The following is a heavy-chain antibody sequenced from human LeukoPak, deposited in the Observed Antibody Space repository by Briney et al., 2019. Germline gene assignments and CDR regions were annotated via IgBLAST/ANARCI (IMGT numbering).Heavy chain of an antibody. J-gene: IGHJ4*02. CDR2: ISAYNGNT. D-gene: IGHD1-26*01. CDR3: ARDAQLYSGSPYYFDY. V-gene: IGHV1-18*01. CDR1: GYTFTNCG. Sequence: ASVKVSCEASGYTFTNCGFNWVRQAPGQGLEWMGWISAYNGNTNYAQNLQGRVTMTTGTSTSTAYMELRSLRSDDTAVYYCARDAQLYSGSPYYFDYWGQGTLVTVSS.